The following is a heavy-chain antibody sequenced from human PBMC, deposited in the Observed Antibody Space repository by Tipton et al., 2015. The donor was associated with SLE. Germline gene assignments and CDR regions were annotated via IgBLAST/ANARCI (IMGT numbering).Heavy chain of an antibody. D-gene: IGHD6-13*01. CDR1: GFTFSSYG. Sequence: RSLRLSCAASGFTFSSYGMHWVRQAPGKGLEWVAVIWYDGSNKYYADSVKGRFTISRDNSKNTLYLQMNSLRVEDTAVYFCAKDLRGSSSWSDSYYYYGMDVWGQGTTVTVSS. CDR3: AKDLRGSSSWSDSYYYYGMDV. J-gene: IGHJ6*02. CDR2: IWYDGSNK. V-gene: IGHV3-33*06.